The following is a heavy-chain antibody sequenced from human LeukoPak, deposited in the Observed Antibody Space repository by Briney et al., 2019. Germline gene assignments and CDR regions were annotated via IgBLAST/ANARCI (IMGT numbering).Heavy chain of an antibody. CDR3: ARSSSGYSCGEANY. V-gene: IGHV4-38-2*01. J-gene: IGHJ4*02. Sequence: SETLSLTCDVSGYSISSGYYWGWIRQPPGKGLEWIGSIYHSGSTYYNPSLKSRVTISVDTSKNQFSLKLSSVTAADTAVYYCARSSSGYSCGEANYWGQGTLHRLSS. CDR2: IYHSGST. CDR1: GYSISSGYY. D-gene: IGHD6-19*01.